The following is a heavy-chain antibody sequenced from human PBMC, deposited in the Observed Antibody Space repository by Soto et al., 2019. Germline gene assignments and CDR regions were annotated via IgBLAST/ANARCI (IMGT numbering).Heavy chain of an antibody. J-gene: IGHJ6*02. Sequence: QMQLVQSGPEVKKPGTSVKVSCKASGFTFTSSAVQWVRQARGQRLEWIGWIVVGSGNTNYAQKFQERVTITRDMSTSTAYMELSSLRSEDTAVYYCAADRSVEYYYDSSAYYYGMDVWGQGTTVTVSS. D-gene: IGHD3-22*01. CDR1: GFTFTSSA. V-gene: IGHV1-58*01. CDR2: IVVGSGNT. CDR3: AADRSVEYYYDSSAYYYGMDV.